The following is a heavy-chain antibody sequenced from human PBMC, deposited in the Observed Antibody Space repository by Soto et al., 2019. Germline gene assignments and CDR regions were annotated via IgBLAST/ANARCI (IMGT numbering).Heavy chain of an antibody. CDR3: ARKYYNSSGFDS. CDR1: GYSFTTYW. J-gene: IGHJ4*02. Sequence: GESLKISCKGSGYSFTTYWIGWVRQMPGKGLEWMGIIYPGDSDTRYSPSFQGQVTISVDKSISTAYLQWSSLRASDTAVYYCARKYYNSSGFDSWGQGTLVTVSS. D-gene: IGHD3-22*01. V-gene: IGHV5-51*01. CDR2: IYPGDSDT.